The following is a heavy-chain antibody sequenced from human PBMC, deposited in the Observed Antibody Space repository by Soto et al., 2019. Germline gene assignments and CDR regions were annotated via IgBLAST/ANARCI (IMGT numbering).Heavy chain of an antibody. CDR2: IYTSASI. CDR3: ARDREAGYNFYYGMDV. Sequence: SGTLTLTCSASGANFNTYSLPWIRQPAGKGLEWIGRIYTSASINYNPSLKGRVTLSVDTSTNQVSLRLASVTAADTAIYYCARDREAGYNFYYGMDVWGQGTTVTVSS. J-gene: IGHJ6*02. D-gene: IGHD6-19*01. V-gene: IGHV4-4*07. CDR1: GANFNTYS.